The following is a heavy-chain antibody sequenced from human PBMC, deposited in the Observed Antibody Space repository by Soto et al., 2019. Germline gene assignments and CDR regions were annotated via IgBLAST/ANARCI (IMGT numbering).Heavy chain of an antibody. D-gene: IGHD5-18*01. J-gene: IGHJ6*02. Sequence: SETLSLTCTVSGGSISSYYWSWIRQPPGKGLEWIGYIYYSGSTNYNPSLKSRVTISVDTSKNQFSLKLSSVTAADTAVYYCATVDTAMVKDYYYGMDVWGQGTTVTVSS. V-gene: IGHV4-59*08. CDR3: ATVDTAMVKDYYYGMDV. CDR2: IYYSGST. CDR1: GGSISSYY.